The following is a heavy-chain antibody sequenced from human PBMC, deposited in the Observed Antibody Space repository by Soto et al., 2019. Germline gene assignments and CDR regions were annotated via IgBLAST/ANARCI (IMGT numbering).Heavy chain of an antibody. CDR3: ARDTRNYYDSSGYDY. Sequence: ASVKVSCKASGYTFTSYGISWVRQAPGQGLEWMGWISAYNGNTNYAQKLQGRVTMTTDTSTSTAYMELRSLRSGDTAVYYCARDTRNYYDSSGYDYWGQGTLVTVSS. CDR2: ISAYNGNT. J-gene: IGHJ4*02. D-gene: IGHD3-22*01. CDR1: GYTFTSYG. V-gene: IGHV1-18*01.